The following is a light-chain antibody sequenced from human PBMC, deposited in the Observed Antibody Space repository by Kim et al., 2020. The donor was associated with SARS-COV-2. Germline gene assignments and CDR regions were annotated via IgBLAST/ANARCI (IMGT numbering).Light chain of an antibody. Sequence: CTLGSGYSNYKVDWYQQRPGKGPRFVMRVGTGGIVGSKGDGIPDRFSVLGSGLNRYLTIKNIQEEDESDYHCGADHGSGSNFVYVFGTGTKVTVL. V-gene: IGLV9-49*01. CDR2: VGTGGIVG. CDR3: GADHGSGSNFVYV. CDR1: SGYSNYK. J-gene: IGLJ1*01.